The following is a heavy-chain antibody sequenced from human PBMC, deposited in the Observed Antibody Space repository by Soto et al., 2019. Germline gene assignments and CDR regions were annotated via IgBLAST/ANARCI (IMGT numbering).Heavy chain of an antibody. CDR1: GGTFSTYP. Sequence: QVQLVQSGAEVRMPGSSVKVSCKASGGTFSTYPINWVRQAPGQGLEWMGGIIPLFGTTNYAQKFKGRVTITADESTSTDSMELSSLRAEEAAVYYCARAATHGSSWYFWFDPWGQGTLVTVSS. CDR3: ARAATHGSSWYFWFDP. D-gene: IGHD6-13*01. CDR2: IIPLFGTT. V-gene: IGHV1-69*01. J-gene: IGHJ5*02.